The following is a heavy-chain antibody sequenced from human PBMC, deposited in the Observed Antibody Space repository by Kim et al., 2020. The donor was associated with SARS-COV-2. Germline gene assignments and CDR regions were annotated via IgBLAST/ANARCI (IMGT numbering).Heavy chain of an antibody. J-gene: IGHJ4*02. CDR3: AKDAHYDFWSGYYFHY. CDR2: ISGSGGST. D-gene: IGHD3-3*01. CDR1: GFTFSSYA. Sequence: GGSLRLSCAASGFTFSSYAMSWVRQAPGKGLEWVSAISGSGGSTYYADSVKGRFTISRDNSKNTLYLQMNSLRAEDTAVYYCAKDAHYDFWSGYYFHYWGQGTLVTVSS. V-gene: IGHV3-23*01.